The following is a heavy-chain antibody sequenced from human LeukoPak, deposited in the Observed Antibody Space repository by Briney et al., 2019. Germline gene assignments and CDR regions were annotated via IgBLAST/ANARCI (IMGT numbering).Heavy chain of an antibody. CDR3: ARVGGSEGAN. Sequence: SETLSLTCTVSGGSISSSSYYWGWIRQPPGKGLEWIGSIYYSGSTYYNPSLKSRVTISVDTSKNQFSLKLSSVTAADTAVYYCARVGGSEGANWGQGTLVTVSS. J-gene: IGHJ4*02. V-gene: IGHV4-39*07. CDR1: GGSISSSSYY. D-gene: IGHD2-15*01. CDR2: IYYSGST.